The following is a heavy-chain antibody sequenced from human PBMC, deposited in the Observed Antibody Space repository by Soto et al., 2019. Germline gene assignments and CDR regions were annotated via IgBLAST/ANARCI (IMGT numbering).Heavy chain of an antibody. CDR2: IYYSGST. D-gene: IGHD6-6*01. Sequence: SETLSLTCTVSGGSISSSSYYWGWIRQPPGKGLEWIGSIYYSGSTYYNPSLKSRVTISVDTSKNQFSLKLSSVTAADTAVYYCARFGSSAEGSYYYYGMDVWGQGTTVTVSS. J-gene: IGHJ6*02. V-gene: IGHV4-39*01. CDR3: ARFGSSAEGSYYYYGMDV. CDR1: GGSISSSSYY.